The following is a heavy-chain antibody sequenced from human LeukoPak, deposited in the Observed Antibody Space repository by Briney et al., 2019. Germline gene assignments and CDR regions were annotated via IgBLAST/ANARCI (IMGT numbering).Heavy chain of an antibody. CDR1: GRTLISSA. J-gene: IGHJ4*01. V-gene: IGHV1-69*04. Sequence: GASVTLTCEFSGRTLISSAMSDVRQAPGQGLEWMGRIIPTLEIANYAQKFQGRVTISADKSTSTAYMELSSLRPEDTAVYYCVNVMSGEWLYFWGQGTLVTVSS. CDR3: VNVMSGEWLYF. CDR2: IIPTLEIA. D-gene: IGHD3-16*01.